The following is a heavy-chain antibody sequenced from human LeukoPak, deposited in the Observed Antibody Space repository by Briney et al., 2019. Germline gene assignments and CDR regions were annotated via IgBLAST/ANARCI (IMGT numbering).Heavy chain of an antibody. CDR1: GGTFSSYA. J-gene: IGHJ6*03. D-gene: IGHD3-3*01. V-gene: IGHV1-69*05. CDR2: IIPIFGTA. CDR3: ARARYYDFWSGYPPYYYYYMDV. Sequence: GASVKVSCKASGGTFSSYAISWVRQAPGQGLEWMGGIIPIFGTANYAQKFQGRVTITTDESTSTAYMELSSLRSEDTAVYYCARARYYDFWSGYPPYYYYYMDVWGKGTTVTVSS.